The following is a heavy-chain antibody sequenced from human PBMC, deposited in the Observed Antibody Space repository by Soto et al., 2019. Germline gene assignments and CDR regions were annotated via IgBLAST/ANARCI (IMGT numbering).Heavy chain of an antibody. CDR1: GFLVNSAY. D-gene: IGHD5-18*01. Sequence: EVQLVESGGGLIPPGGSLRLSCAASGFLVNSAYMTWVRQAPGKGLEWLSMINSDGSTLYAESVKGRFTISRDNSKNRLDLQMNSLRAEDTAMCYCAGSGYSVAWGYWGQGTLVIVTS. J-gene: IGHJ4*02. CDR3: AGSGYSVAWGY. V-gene: IGHV3-53*01. CDR2: INSDGST.